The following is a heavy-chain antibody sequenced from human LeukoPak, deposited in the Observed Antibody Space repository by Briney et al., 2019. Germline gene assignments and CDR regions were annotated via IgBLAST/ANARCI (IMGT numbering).Heavy chain of an antibody. V-gene: IGHV3-30*02. J-gene: IGHJ4*02. Sequence: GGSLRLSCAASGFTSSSYGMHWVRQAPGKGLEWVAFIRYDGSNKYYADSVKGRFTISRDNSKNTLYLQMNSLRAEDTAVYYCAKLYYDILAGYSVPDYWGQGTLVTVSS. CDR3: AKLYYDILAGYSVPDY. D-gene: IGHD3-9*01. CDR1: GFTSSSYG. CDR2: IRYDGSNK.